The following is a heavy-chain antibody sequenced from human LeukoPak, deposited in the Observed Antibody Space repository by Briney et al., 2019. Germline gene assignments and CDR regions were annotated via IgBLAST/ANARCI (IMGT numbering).Heavy chain of an antibody. J-gene: IGHJ4*02. V-gene: IGHV4-39*02. D-gene: IGHD2-2*01. Sequence: SETLSLTCTVSGGSISSSSYYWGWIRQPPGKGLEWIGSIYYSGSTYYNPSLKSRVTISVDTSKNQLSLKLSSVTAADTAVYYCARDQLLLGRDLDYWGQGTLVTVSS. CDR2: IYYSGST. CDR1: GGSISSSSYY. CDR3: ARDQLLLGRDLDY.